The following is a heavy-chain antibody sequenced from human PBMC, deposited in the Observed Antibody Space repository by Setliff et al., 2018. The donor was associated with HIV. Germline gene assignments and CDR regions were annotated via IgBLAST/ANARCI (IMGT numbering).Heavy chain of an antibody. J-gene: IGHJ4*02. CDR1: GGSFSGYY. CDR2: INHSGST. V-gene: IGHV4-34*01. Sequence: TSETLSLTCAVYGGSFSGYYWTWIRQPPGKGLEWIGEINHSGSTNYNPSLKSRVTISVDTSKNQFSLKLSSVTAADTAVYSCARKGAVAGPGFDSWGQGTLVTVS. CDR3: ARKGAVAGPGFDS. D-gene: IGHD6-19*01.